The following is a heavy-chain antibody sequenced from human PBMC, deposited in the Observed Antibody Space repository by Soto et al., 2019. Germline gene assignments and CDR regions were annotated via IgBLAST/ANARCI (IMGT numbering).Heavy chain of an antibody. V-gene: IGHV1-46*01. J-gene: IGHJ4*02. D-gene: IGHD3-16*01. CDR1: GYTFTSYY. CDR2: INPSGGST. CDR3: ANALGLYYFDY. Sequence: GASVKVSCKASGYTFTSYYMHWVRQAPGQRLEWMGIINPSGGSTSYAQKFQGRVTMTRDTSTSTVYMELSSLRSEDTAVYYCANALGLYYFDYWGQGTLVTVSS.